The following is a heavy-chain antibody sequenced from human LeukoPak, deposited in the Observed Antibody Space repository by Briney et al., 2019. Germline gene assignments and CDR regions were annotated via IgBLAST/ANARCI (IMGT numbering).Heavy chain of an antibody. Sequence: PSETLSLTCTVSGGSISSHYWSWIRQPAGKGLEYIGRIHTSGITNYNPSLKSRITMSGDTSKNQFSLKLSSVTAADTAVYYCARDLGSNYVYFDNWGQGSLVTVSS. J-gene: IGHJ4*02. V-gene: IGHV4-4*07. CDR1: GGSISSHY. CDR3: ARDLGSNYVYFDN. D-gene: IGHD1-26*01. CDR2: IHTSGIT.